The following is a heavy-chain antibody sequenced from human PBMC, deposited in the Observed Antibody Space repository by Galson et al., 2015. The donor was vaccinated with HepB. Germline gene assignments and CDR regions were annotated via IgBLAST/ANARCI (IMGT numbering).Heavy chain of an antibody. CDR2: ISYDGNNK. V-gene: IGHV3-30*18. J-gene: IGHJ1*01. Sequence: SLRLSCAASGFSFSVHGMHWVRQAPGKGLDWVAVISYDGNNKYYPDSVKGRFTISRDNSKNTLYLQMNRLRAEDTAVYYCAQGDGGYSYGLLQYFHFWGQGTLVTVSA. D-gene: IGHD5-18*01. CDR3: AQGDGGYSYGLLQYFHF. CDR1: GFSFSVHG.